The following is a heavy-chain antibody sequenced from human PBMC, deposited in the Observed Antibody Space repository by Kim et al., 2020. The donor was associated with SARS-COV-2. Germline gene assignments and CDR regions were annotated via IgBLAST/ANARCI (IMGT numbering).Heavy chain of an antibody. V-gene: IGHV3-48*03. Sequence: GGSLRLSCAASGFTFSSYEMNWVRQAPGKGLEWVSYISSSGSTIYYADSVKGRFTISRDNAKNSLYLQMNSLRAEDTAVYYCSGGYYDSSGYYPPHPGIFDYWGQGTLVTVSS. CDR2: ISSSGSTI. D-gene: IGHD3-22*01. J-gene: IGHJ4*02. CDR3: SGGYYDSSGYYPPHPGIFDY. CDR1: GFTFSSYE.